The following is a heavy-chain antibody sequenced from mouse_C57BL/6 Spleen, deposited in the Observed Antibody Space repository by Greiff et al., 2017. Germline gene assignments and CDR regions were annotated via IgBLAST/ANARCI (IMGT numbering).Heavy chain of an antibody. CDR3: ARGRVITAVVATDYYFDY. D-gene: IGHD1-1*01. CDR1: GYTFTSYW. Sequence: QVQLQQPGAELVKPGASVKLSCKASGYTFTSYWMHWVKQRPGRGLEWIGSIDPNSGGTKYNEKFKSKATLTVDKPSSTAYMQLSSLTSEDSAVYYCARGRVITAVVATDYYFDYWGQGTTVTVSS. J-gene: IGHJ2*01. CDR2: IDPNSGGT. V-gene: IGHV1-72*01.